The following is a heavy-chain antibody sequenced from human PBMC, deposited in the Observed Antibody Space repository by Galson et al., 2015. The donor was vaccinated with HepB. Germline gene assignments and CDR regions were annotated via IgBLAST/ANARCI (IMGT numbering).Heavy chain of an antibody. CDR3: AHIVGMVRGVIITSIDY. D-gene: IGHD3-10*01. V-gene: IGHV2-5*02. CDR1: GFSLSTSGVG. CDR2: IYWDDDK. J-gene: IGHJ4*02. Sequence: PALVKPTQTLTLTCTFSGFSLSTSGVGVGWIRQPPGKALEWLALIYWDDDKRYSPSLKSRLTITKDTSKNQVVLTMTNMDPVDTATYYCAHIVGMVRGVIITSIDYWGQGTLVTVSS.